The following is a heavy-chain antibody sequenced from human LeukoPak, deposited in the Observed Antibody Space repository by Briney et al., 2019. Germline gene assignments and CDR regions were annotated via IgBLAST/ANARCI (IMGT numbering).Heavy chain of an antibody. V-gene: IGHV1-69*04. CDR1: GYTFTSYG. Sequence: SVKVSCKASGYTFTSYGISWVRQAPGQGLEWMGRIIPILGIANYAQKFQGRVTITADKSTSTAYMELSSLRSEDTAVYYCARDGDYDSSGYPHGSDYWGQGTLVTVSS. J-gene: IGHJ4*02. CDR2: IIPILGIA. CDR3: ARDGDYDSSGYPHGSDY. D-gene: IGHD3-22*01.